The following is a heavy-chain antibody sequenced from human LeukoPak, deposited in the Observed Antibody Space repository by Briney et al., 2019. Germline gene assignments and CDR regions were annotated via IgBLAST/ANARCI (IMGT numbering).Heavy chain of an antibody. CDR1: GFTFSNFG. CDR3: AKDRSTGYGDY. D-gene: IGHD5-12*01. CDR2: ISYDGSNK. V-gene: IGHV3-30*18. Sequence: GGSLRLSCAPSGFTFSNFGMHWVRQAPGKGLEWVSVISYDGSNKYYADSVKGRFTISRDNSKNMVYLQMNSLRAEDTGVYYCAKDRSTGYGDYWGQGTLVTVSS. J-gene: IGHJ4*02.